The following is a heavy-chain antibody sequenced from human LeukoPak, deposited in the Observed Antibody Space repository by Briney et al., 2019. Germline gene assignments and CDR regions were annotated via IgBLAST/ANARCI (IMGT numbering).Heavy chain of an antibody. D-gene: IGHD1-7*01. V-gene: IGHV1-8*01. Sequence: PLASVKVSCKASGYTFTSYDINWVRQATGQGLEWMGWMNPNSGNTGYAQKFQGRVTMTRNTSISTAYMELSSLRSEDTAVYYCARMKSLNWNYPIYYYYGMDVWGQGTTVTVSS. J-gene: IGHJ6*02. CDR3: ARMKSLNWNYPIYYYYGMDV. CDR1: GYTFTSYD. CDR2: MNPNSGNT.